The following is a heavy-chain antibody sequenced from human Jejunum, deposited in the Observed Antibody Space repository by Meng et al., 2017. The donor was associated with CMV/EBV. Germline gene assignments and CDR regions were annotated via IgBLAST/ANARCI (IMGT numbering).Heavy chain of an antibody. Sequence: FPVCGATRCRTHLDTDWSREHPENGLEWTECIHSSATTYYKPSVTSRLTKSTEKSKNQCLMKLSSVSDADTAMYYCVWGREAYKTGVWGQGTLVTVSS. CDR3: VWGREAYKTGV. J-gene: IGHJ4*02. D-gene: IGHD5-24*01. V-gene: IGHV4-30-4*08. CDR2: IHSSATT. CDR1: GATRCRTHLD.